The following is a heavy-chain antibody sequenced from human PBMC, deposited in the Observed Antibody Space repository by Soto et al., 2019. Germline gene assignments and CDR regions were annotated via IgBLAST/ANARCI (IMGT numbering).Heavy chain of an antibody. CDR2: INHSGST. CDR1: GGSFSGYY. V-gene: IGHV4-34*01. J-gene: IGHJ5*02. CDR3: ARGEVYYDILTGYYRVGWFDP. D-gene: IGHD3-9*01. Sequence: QVQLQQWGAGLLKPSETLSLTCAVYGGSFSGYYWSWIRQPPGKGLEWIGEINHSGSTNYNPSLKSRVTISVDTSKNQFSLKRSSVTAADTAVYYCARGEVYYDILTGYYRVGWFDPWGQGTLVTVSS.